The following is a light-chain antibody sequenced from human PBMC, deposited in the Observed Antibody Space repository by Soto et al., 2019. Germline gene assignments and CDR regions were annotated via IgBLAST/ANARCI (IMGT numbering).Light chain of an antibody. CDR3: SSYTTSNTRQIV. CDR2: DVT. CDR1: SSDVCGYNY. J-gene: IGLJ1*01. Sequence: QSALTQPASVSGSPGQSITISCPGTSSDVCGYNYVSWYQHHPGKAPKLIIYDVTNRPSGVSNPFSGSKSGNTASLTISGLQPEDEADYYCSSYTTSNTRQIVFGTGTKVTVL. V-gene: IGLV2-14*03.